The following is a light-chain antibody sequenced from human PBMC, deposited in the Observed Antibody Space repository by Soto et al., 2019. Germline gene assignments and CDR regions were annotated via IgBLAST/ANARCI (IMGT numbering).Light chain of an antibody. CDR2: GNS. CDR3: QSYDSSRSVVV. J-gene: IGLJ2*01. CDR1: SSNIGAGYD. Sequence: QSVLTQPPSVSGAPGQRVTISCTGSSSNIGAGYDVHWYQQLPGTAPKLLIYGNSNRPSGVPDRFSGSKSGTSASRAITGLQAEDEADYYCQSYDSSRSVVVFGGGTKLTVL. V-gene: IGLV1-40*01.